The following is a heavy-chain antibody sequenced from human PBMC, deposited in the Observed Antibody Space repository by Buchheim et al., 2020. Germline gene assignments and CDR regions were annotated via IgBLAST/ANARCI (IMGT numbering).Heavy chain of an antibody. CDR1: GGSFSDYY. CDR2: MNHSGGT. Sequence: QVQLQQRGAGLLKPSETLSLTCAVYGGSFSDYYWSWIRQPPGKGLEWIGEMNHSGGTNYNPSLKSRVTISVDTYTNQFSLKLSSVTAADTAVYYCARGYNYGSGTYYELNWFDPWGQGTL. J-gene: IGHJ5*02. V-gene: IGHV4-34*01. CDR3: ARGYNYGSGTYYELNWFDP. D-gene: IGHD3-10*01.